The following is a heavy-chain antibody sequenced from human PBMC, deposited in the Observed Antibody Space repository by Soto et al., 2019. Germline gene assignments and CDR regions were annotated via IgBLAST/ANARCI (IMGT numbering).Heavy chain of an antibody. V-gene: IGHV4-39*01. CDR1: GGSISSSSYY. D-gene: IGHD6-19*01. CDR3: ARQQWLGAFDI. Sequence: QLQLQESGPGLVKPSETLSLTCTVSGGSISSSSYYWGWIRQPLGKGLEWIGSIYYSGSTYYNPSLKSRVTISVDTSKNQFSLKLSSVTAADTAVYYCARQQWLGAFDIWGQGTMVTVSS. CDR2: IYYSGST. J-gene: IGHJ3*02.